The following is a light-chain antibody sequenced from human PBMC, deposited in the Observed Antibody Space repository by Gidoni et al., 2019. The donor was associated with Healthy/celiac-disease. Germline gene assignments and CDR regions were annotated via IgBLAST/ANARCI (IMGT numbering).Light chain of an antibody. CDR3: QSYDSSLSVV. J-gene: IGLJ2*01. V-gene: IGLV1-40*01. CDR2: GNS. CDR1: SSNTGAGYD. Sequence: QSVLTQPPSVSGAPGQRVTISCTGSSSNTGAGYDVHWYQQLPGTAPKLLIYGNSNRPSGVPDRFSGSKSGTSASLAITGLQAEDEADYYCQSYDSSLSVVFGGGTKLTGL.